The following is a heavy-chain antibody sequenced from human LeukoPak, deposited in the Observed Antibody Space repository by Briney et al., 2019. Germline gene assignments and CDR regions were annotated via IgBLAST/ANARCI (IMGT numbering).Heavy chain of an antibody. V-gene: IGHV3-7*01. Sequence: GGSLRLSCVFSGFTFGDDWMNWVRQAPGKGLEWVANINQGGSDMHFVDSVKGRFTISRDNAKNSLYLQMNSLRAEDTGVYYCPRGLRWTDFRGQGTLVIVSS. CDR3: PRGLRWTDF. CDR2: INQGGSDM. D-gene: IGHD4-23*01. CDR1: GFTFGDDW. J-gene: IGHJ4*02.